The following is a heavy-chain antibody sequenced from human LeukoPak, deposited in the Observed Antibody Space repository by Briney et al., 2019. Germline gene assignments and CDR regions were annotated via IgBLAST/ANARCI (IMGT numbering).Heavy chain of an antibody. CDR1: GGSISSGGYY. D-gene: IGHD3-10*01. CDR3: ARRGYYYGSGSFSIRGP. Sequence: SETLSLTCTVSGGSISSGGYYWSWIRQPPGKGLEWIGYIYHSGSTYYNPSLKSRVTISVDKSKNQFSLKLSSVTAADTAVYYCARRGYYYGSGSFSIRGPWGQGTLVTVSS. J-gene: IGHJ5*02. CDR2: IYHSGST. V-gene: IGHV4-30-2*01.